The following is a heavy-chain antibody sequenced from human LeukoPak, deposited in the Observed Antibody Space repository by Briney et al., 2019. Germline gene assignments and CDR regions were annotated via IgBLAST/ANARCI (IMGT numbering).Heavy chain of an antibody. CDR2: ISGSGGST. V-gene: IGHV3-23*01. CDR1: GFTFSSYA. J-gene: IGHJ4*02. Sequence: GGSLRLSCAASGFTFSSYAMSWVRQAPGKGLEWVSAISGSGGSTYYADSVKGRFTTSRDNSKNTLYLQMNSLRAEDTAVYYCAKAPVDRITHFDYWGQGTLVTVSS. CDR3: AKAPVDRITHFDY. D-gene: IGHD1-14*01.